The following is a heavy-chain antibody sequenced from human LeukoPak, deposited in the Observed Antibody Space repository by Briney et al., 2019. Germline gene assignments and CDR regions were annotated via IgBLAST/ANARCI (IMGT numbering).Heavy chain of an antibody. CDR3: ARQLNYYDSSGYYVQH. Sequence: LSLTCTVSGGSISSYYWSWIRQAPGKGLEWVAVISYDGSNKYYADSVKGRFTISRDNAKNSLYLQMNSLRAEDTAVYYCARQLNYYDSSGYYVQHWGQGTLVTVSS. V-gene: IGHV3-30-3*01. CDR1: GGSISSYY. D-gene: IGHD3-22*01. CDR2: ISYDGSNK. J-gene: IGHJ1*01.